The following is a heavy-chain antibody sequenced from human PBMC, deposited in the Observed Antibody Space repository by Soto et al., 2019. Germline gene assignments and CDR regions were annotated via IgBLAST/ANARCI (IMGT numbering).Heavy chain of an antibody. Sequence: GGSLRLSCAASGFTFGNYSMHWVRQAPGKGLEWVSSIGSRGDTYYADSVKGRLTISRDNAKNTLYLQMNSLRAEDTAVYYCAKGLLIMVRKVIIPPQYYYGMDVWGQGTTVTVSS. D-gene: IGHD3-10*01. J-gene: IGHJ6*02. V-gene: IGHV3-21*04. CDR1: GFTFGNYS. CDR3: AKGLLIMVRKVIIPPQYYYGMDV. CDR2: IGSRGDT.